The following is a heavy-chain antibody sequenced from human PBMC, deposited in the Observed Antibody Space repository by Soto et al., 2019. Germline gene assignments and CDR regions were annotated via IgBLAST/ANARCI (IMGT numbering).Heavy chain of an antibody. J-gene: IGHJ4*02. V-gene: IGHV4-31*03. Sequence: PSETLSLTCTVSGGSISSGGYYWSWIRQHPGKGLEWIGYIYYSGSTYYNPSLKSRVTISVDTSKNQFSLKLSSVTAADTAVYYCQRDRAADYPDYWGQGNLVTVSS. CDR3: QRDRAADYPDY. CDR1: GGSISSGGYY. CDR2: IYYSGST. D-gene: IGHD6-13*01.